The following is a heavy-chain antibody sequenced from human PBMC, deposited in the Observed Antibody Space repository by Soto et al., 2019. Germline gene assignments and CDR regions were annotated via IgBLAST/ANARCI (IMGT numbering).Heavy chain of an antibody. D-gene: IGHD2-21*01. CDR1: GFIFTNYA. Sequence: PGGSLRLSCAAPGFIFTNYAMNWVRQAPGKGLEWVSVIGGRGNSAYYADSVQGRFTISRDNSQNTLSLQMSSLTADDTAIYYCVREARCSFDFWGPGTMVTVSS. J-gene: IGHJ3*01. CDR2: IGGRGNSA. V-gene: IGHV3-23*01. CDR3: VREARCSFDF.